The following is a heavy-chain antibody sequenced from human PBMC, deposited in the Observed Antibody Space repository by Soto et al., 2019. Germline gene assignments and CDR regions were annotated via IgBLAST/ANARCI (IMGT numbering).Heavy chain of an antibody. CDR2: IWYDGSNK. CDR1: GFTFNTYG. Sequence: QVQLVESGGGVVQPGGSLRLSCTTSGFTFNTYGMYWVRQAPGKGLEWVAIIWYDGSNKYYGDSVKGRFTISRDNSKNTRYLQMNSLRAEETALYSCARGGCTGAYCYSWRFNYGVDVWGQGTTVTVSS. J-gene: IGHJ6*02. V-gene: IGHV3-33*08. CDR3: ARGGCTGAYCYSWRFNYGVDV. D-gene: IGHD2-15*01.